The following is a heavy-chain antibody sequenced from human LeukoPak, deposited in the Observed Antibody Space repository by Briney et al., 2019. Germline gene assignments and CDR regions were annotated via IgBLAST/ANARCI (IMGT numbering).Heavy chain of an antibody. V-gene: IGHV4-39*01. CDR1: GGSIRSSSYY. CDR3: ASRYTIFGVATFDY. Sequence: SETLSLTCTVSGGSIRSSSYYWGWIRQPPGKGLEWIGSISYSGSTSHNPSLRSRVTIFVDTSKNQFSLKLSSVTAADTAVYYCASRYTIFGVATFDYWGQGTLVTVSS. J-gene: IGHJ4*02. CDR2: ISYSGST. D-gene: IGHD3-3*01.